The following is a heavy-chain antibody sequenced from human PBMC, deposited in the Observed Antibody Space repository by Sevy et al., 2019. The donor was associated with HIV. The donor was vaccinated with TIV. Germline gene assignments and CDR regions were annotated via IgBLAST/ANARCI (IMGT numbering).Heavy chain of an antibody. J-gene: IGHJ2*01. CDR2: ISSSGTTI. Sequence: GGSLRLSCAASGFSFSDSYMSWIRQTPGKGLEWVPYISSSGTTIYYADSVKGRFTISRDNAKNSLYLQMNSLRAEDTALYYCAREGDLRYFDLWGRGTLVTVSS. D-gene: IGHD3-10*01. CDR3: AREGDLRYFDL. V-gene: IGHV3-11*01. CDR1: GFSFSDSY.